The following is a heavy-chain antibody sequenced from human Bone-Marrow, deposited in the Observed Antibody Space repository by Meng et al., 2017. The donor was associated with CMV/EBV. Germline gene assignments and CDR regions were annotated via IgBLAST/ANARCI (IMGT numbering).Heavy chain of an antibody. CDR3: ATIAAAGKGSDY. D-gene: IGHD6-13*01. CDR1: GFTFSSYS. Sequence: GESLKISCAASGFTFSSYSMNWVRQAPGKGLEWVSSVSGSGTYTYYADSVKGRFTISRDNSKNTLYLQMNSLRAEDTAVYYCATIAAAGKGSDYWGQGTLVTGSS. CDR2: VSGSGTYT. V-gene: IGHV3-21*04. J-gene: IGHJ4*02.